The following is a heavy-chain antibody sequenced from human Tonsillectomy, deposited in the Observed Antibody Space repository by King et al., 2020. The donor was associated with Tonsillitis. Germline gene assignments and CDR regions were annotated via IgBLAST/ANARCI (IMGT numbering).Heavy chain of an antibody. V-gene: IGHV4-34*01. J-gene: IGHJ4*02. CDR2: INHSGST. CDR3: ATRGVAGPFDY. D-gene: IGHD6-19*01. Sequence: VQLRQWGAGLLKPSETLSLTCAVYGGSFSGYYWSWVRQPPGKGLEWIGEINHSGSTNYNPSLKSRVTISVDTSKNQFSLKLSSVTAADTAVYYCATRGVAGPFDYWGQGTLVTVSS. CDR1: GGSFSGYY.